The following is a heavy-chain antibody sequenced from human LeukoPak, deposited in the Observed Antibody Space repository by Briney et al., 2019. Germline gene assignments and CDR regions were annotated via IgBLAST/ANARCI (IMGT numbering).Heavy chain of an antibody. Sequence: PSETLSLTCTVSGGSISSYYWSWIRQPPGKGLEWIGYIYYSGSTNYNPSLKSRVTISVDTSKNQFSLKLSSVTAEDTAVYYCARDGDYYGSGNFDYWGQGTLVTVSS. J-gene: IGHJ4*02. CDR2: IYYSGST. D-gene: IGHD3-10*01. V-gene: IGHV4-59*01. CDR3: ARDGDYYGSGNFDY. CDR1: GGSISSYY.